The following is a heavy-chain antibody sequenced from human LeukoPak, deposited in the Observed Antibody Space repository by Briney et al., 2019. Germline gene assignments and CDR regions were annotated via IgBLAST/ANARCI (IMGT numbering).Heavy chain of an antibody. CDR2: IYAGGST. J-gene: IGHJ4*02. CDR3: ARGGSSWQSFAF. V-gene: IGHV4-4*07. Sequence: AETLSLTCTVYGGSNSNYYWSWIRQPAWKGLEWIGRIYAGGSTNYNPSLKSRVTMSVDTSKNQFSMKLTSVNAADTAVYYCARGGSSWQSFAFWGQGTLVTVSS. D-gene: IGHD6-13*01. CDR1: GGSNSNYY.